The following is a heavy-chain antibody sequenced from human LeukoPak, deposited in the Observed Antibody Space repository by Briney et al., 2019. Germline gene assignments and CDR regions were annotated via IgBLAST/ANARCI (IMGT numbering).Heavy chain of an antibody. CDR2: ISSSSSYI. D-gene: IGHD6-19*01. CDR3: ARDFRIAVAGEDY. J-gene: IGHJ4*02. V-gene: IGHV3-21*01. CDR1: GFTFSSYS. Sequence: SGGSLRLSCAASGFTFSSYSMNWVRQAPGKGLEWVSSISSSSSYIYYADSVKGRFTISRDNAKNSLYLQMNSLRAEDTAVYYCARDFRIAVAGEDYWGQGTLVTVSS.